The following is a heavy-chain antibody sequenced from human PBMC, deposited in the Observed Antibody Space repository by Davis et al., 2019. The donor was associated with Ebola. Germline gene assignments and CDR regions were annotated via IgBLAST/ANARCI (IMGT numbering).Heavy chain of an antibody. J-gene: IGHJ5*02. D-gene: IGHD3-10*01. Sequence: SETLSLTCTVSGGSISSGDYYWSWIRQPPGKGLEWIGYIYYSGSTYYNPSLKSRVTISVDTSKNQFSLKLSSVTAADTAVYYCARTWFGESPFDPWGQGTLVTVSS. CDR3: ARTWFGESPFDP. V-gene: IGHV4-30-4*01. CDR1: GGSISSGDYY. CDR2: IYYSGST.